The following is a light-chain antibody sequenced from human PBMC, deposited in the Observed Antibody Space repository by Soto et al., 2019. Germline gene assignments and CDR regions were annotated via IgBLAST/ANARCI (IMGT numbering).Light chain of an antibody. CDR3: ST. J-gene: IGKJ5*01. Sequence: PGERATLSCRASQSVSRTYLGWDQQKPGQAPRLLIYGASSRATGIQARMSGSGSGIDFTLIICRVLESAAWYLPSSTLGQGTRLEIK. CDR2: GAS. V-gene: IGKV3-20*02. CDR1: QSVSRTY.